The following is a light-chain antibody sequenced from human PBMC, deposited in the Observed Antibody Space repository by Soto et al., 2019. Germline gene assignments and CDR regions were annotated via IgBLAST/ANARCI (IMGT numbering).Light chain of an antibody. CDR3: QQSYTTPLT. Sequence: DIQMTQSPYSLSASVGDTVTITCRASQSISTYLNWYQQKPGKAPELLIYAASSLQSGVPLRFTGRGSGTDFTLTIISLQPEDFASYDCQQSYTTPLTFGGGTKVEIK. CDR1: QSISTY. J-gene: IGKJ4*01. V-gene: IGKV1-39*01. CDR2: AAS.